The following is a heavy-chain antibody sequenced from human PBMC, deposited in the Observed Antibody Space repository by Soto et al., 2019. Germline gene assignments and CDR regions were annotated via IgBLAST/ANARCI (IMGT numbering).Heavy chain of an antibody. V-gene: IGHV4-39*01. CDR1: GGPISSYY. CDR2: IFYSGST. CDR3: ARRYGWLYFDY. D-gene: IGHD6-19*01. J-gene: IGHJ4*02. Sequence: SETLSLTCTVSGGPISSYYWSWIRQPPGKGLEWIGTIFYSGSTYYNPSLKSRVTISVDTSKNQFSLRLISVTAADTALYYCARRYGWLYFDYWGRGSLVTVSS.